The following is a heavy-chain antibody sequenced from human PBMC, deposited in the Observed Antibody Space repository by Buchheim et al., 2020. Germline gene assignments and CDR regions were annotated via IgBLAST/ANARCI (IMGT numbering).Heavy chain of an antibody. CDR2: ISNDGSNK. V-gene: IGHV3-30*18. D-gene: IGHD3-3*01. CDR3: AKRGLDFWSGYLDY. CDR1: GFIFSRYG. Sequence: QVQLVESGGGVVQPGRSLRLSCEASGFIFSRYGMHWVRQAPGKGLEWVAVISNDGSNKYYAESVKGRFTISRDNSKNTLYLQMNSLRAEDTAVYYCAKRGLDFWSGYLDYWGQGTL. J-gene: IGHJ4*02.